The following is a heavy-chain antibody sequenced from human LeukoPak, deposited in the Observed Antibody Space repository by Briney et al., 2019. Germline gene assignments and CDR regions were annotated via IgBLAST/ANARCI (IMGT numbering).Heavy chain of an antibody. CDR1: GFTFSSYA. CDR3: AKGGYYDFWSGYYGDKFDY. V-gene: IGHV3-23*01. CDR2: ISGSGGST. J-gene: IGHJ4*02. D-gene: IGHD3-3*01. Sequence: GGSLRLSCAASGFTFSSYAMSWVCQAPGKGLEWVSAISGSGGSTYYADSVKGRFTISRDNSKNTLYLQMNSLRAEDTAVYYCAKGGYYDFWSGYYGDKFDYWGQGTLVTVSS.